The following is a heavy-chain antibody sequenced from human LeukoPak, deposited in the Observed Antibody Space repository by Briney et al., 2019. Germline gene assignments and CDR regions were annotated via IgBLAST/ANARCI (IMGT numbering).Heavy chain of an antibody. J-gene: IGHJ3*02. V-gene: IGHV4-39*07. CDR1: GGSISSSYSY. CDR2: IYYSGST. Sequence: SETLSLTCTVSGGSISSSYSYWGWIRQPPGKGLEWIGNIYYSGSTYYSPSLTSRVTVSVDTSENQFSLKLTSVTAADTAVYYCARNRQWLGGGSSAFDIWGQGTMVTVSS. D-gene: IGHD6-19*01. CDR3: ARNRQWLGGGSSAFDI.